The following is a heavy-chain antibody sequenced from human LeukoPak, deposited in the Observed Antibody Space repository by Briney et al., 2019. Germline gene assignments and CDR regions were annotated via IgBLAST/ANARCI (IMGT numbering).Heavy chain of an antibody. CDR3: ARDQGSSWRSDY. CDR2: INSDGSST. D-gene: IGHD6-13*01. Sequence: GGSLRLSCAASGFTFSSYWMRWVRHAPGKGLVWVSRINSDGSSTSYADSVKGRFTISRDNAKNTLYLQMNSLRAEDTAVYYCARDQGSSWRSDYWGQGTLVTVSS. V-gene: IGHV3-74*01. CDR1: GFTFSSYW. J-gene: IGHJ4*02.